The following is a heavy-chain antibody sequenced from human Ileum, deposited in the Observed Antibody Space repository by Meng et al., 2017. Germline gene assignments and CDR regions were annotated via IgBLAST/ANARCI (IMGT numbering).Heavy chain of an antibody. J-gene: IGHJ4*02. D-gene: IGHD3-10*01. CDR2: ISNSGKT. Sequence: QLQLQGRGPGLVQPSGTLSLACAVSGDSIGNSKWWSWLRQPPGKGLEWIGEISNSGKTVYSPSLKSRVRISLDKSNNQFSLTLNSVTAADTAMYYCARERIRELGLFDSWGQGTLVTVSS. CDR3: ARERIRELGLFDS. V-gene: IGHV4-4*02. CDR1: GDSIGNSKW.